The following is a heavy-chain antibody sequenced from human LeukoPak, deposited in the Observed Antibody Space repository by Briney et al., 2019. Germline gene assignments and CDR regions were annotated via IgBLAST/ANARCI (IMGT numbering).Heavy chain of an antibody. CDR3: ARDLHSNRDFVDPFDY. V-gene: IGHV1-18*01. CDR2: IDTDTGNT. Sequence: ASVKVSCKASGYTFTNYGISWLRQAPGQGLEWMGWIDTDTGNTNIAQKLHGRVTVTTDTSTNTAYMELRSLRPDDTAVYYCARDLHSNRDFVDPFDYWGQGTLVIVSS. CDR1: GYTFTNYG. J-gene: IGHJ4*02. D-gene: IGHD2/OR15-2a*01.